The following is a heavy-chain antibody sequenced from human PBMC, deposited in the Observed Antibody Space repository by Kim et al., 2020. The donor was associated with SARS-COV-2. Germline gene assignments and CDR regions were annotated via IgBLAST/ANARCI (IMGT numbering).Heavy chain of an antibody. V-gene: IGHV3-30*18. CDR1: GFTFSRNG. Sequence: GGSLRLSCAASGFTFSRNGMHWVRQAPGKGLEWVAVISNDGSNKYYQDSVKGRFTISRDNSKSTLYLQMNSLRDADTAIYYCAKDVRSEAAALESWGQGTLVTVSS. CDR2: ISNDGSNK. J-gene: IGHJ4*02. CDR3: AKDVRSEAAALES. D-gene: IGHD6-13*01.